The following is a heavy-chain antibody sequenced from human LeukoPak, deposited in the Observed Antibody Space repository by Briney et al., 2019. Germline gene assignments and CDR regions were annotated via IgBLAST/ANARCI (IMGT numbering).Heavy chain of an antibody. Sequence: GASVKVSCKASGYTFTSYDINWVRQATGQGLEWMGWMNPNSGNTGYAQKFQGRVTITRNTSISTAHMELSSLRSEDTAVYYCASGTYYYDSSGYYYQYFDYWGQGTLVTVSS. J-gene: IGHJ4*02. CDR1: GYTFTSYD. CDR3: ASGTYYYDSSGYYYQYFDY. CDR2: MNPNSGNT. D-gene: IGHD3-22*01. V-gene: IGHV1-8*03.